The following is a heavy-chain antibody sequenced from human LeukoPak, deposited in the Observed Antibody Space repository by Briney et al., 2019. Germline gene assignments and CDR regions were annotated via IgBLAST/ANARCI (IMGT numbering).Heavy chain of an antibody. CDR3: ARDIDYYDSSGTYYFDY. CDR1: GFTFSSYS. J-gene: IGHJ4*02. CDR2: ISSSSSYI. D-gene: IGHD3-22*01. Sequence: GGSLRLSCAASGFTFSSYSVNWVRQAPGKGLEWVSSISSSSSYIYYADSVEGRFTISRDNAKNSLYLQMNSLRAEDTAVYYCARDIDYYDSSGTYYFDYWGQGTLVTVSS. V-gene: IGHV3-21*01.